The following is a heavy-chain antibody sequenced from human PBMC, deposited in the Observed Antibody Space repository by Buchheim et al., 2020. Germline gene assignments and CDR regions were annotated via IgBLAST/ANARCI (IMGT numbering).Heavy chain of an antibody. V-gene: IGHV1-2*04. CDR3: ARTTYYYDSSGYDYYYGMDV. CDR1: GYTFTGYY. D-gene: IGHD3-22*01. CDR2: INPNSGGT. J-gene: IGHJ6*02. Sequence: QVQLVQSGAEVKKPGASVKVSCKASGYTFTGYYMHWVRQAPGQGLEWMGWINPNSGGTNYAQKFQGWVTMTRDTSISTAYMELSRLRSDDTAVYYCARTTYYYDSSGYDYYYGMDVWGQGTT.